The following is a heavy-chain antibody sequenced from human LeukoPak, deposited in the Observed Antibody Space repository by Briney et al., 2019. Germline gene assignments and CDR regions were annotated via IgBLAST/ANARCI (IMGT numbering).Heavy chain of an antibody. CDR2: IKPDGSEK. D-gene: IGHD3-9*01. J-gene: IGHJ4*02. Sequence: RGGSLRLSCAASGFSFNIHWMSWVRQAPGKGLEWVASIKPDGSEKYYVDSVKGRFTISRDNTKNSVYLQMNSLRAEDTAVYYCAKRRANYDILTGDFDYWGQGTLVTVSS. V-gene: IGHV3-7*05. CDR1: GFSFNIHW. CDR3: AKRRANYDILTGDFDY.